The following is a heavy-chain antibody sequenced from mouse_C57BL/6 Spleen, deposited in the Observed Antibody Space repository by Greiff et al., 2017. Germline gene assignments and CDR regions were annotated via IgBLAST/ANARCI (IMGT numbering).Heavy chain of an antibody. CDR2: IRNKANNHAT. D-gene: IGHD1-3*01. V-gene: IGHV6-6*01. CDR1: GFTFSDAW. CDR3: TRQGSSTGYFDV. Sequence: EVKLVESGGGLVQPGGSMKLSCAASGFTFSDAWMDWVRQSPEKGLEWVAEIRNKANNHATYYAESVKGRFTISRDDSKSSVYLQMNSLRAEDTGIYYCTRQGSSTGYFDVWGTGTTVTVSS. J-gene: IGHJ1*03.